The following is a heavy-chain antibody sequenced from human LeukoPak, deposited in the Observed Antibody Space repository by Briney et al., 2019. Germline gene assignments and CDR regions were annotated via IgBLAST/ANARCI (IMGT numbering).Heavy chain of an antibody. J-gene: IGHJ4*02. Sequence: SGTLSLTCAVSGASISSDKWWSWVRQPPGKGLEWIGEINHSGNTNYSPSLKSRVTMSTDKSKNEFSLGLTSVTAADTAVYYCARAGVWLPAVWGQGTLVTVSS. CDR2: INHSGNT. V-gene: IGHV4-4*02. CDR1: GASISSDKW. D-gene: IGHD3-9*01. CDR3: ARAGVWLPAV.